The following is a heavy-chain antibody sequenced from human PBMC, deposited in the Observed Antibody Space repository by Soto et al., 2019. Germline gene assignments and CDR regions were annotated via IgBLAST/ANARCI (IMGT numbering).Heavy chain of an antibody. Sequence: GGSLRLSCAPSGFTFGRYVMHWVGQAPGKGLEWGAVVHYDGTKKYYADSVRGRFTISRDNSENILYLQMNSLRPDDTAVYFCPSATSYDFWSGPQTMDVWGQGTTVSVAS. CDR1: GFTFGRYV. CDR3: PSATSYDFWSGPQTMDV. D-gene: IGHD3-3*01. CDR2: VHYDGTKK. V-gene: IGHV3-33*01. J-gene: IGHJ6*02.